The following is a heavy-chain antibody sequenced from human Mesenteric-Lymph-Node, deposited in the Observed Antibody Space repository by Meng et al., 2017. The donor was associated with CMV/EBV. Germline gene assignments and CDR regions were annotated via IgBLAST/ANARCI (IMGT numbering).Heavy chain of an antibody. CDR2: IRYDGSNA. Sequence: GESLKISCAASGFTFSSYGMHWVRQAPGKGLEWVTFIRYDGSNAYYADSVKGRFTISRDNSKNTLYLQMNSLKTEDTAVYYCLALMVNVKDYWGQGTLVTVSS. J-gene: IGHJ4*02. V-gene: IGHV3-30*02. D-gene: IGHD3-10*01. CDR1: GFTFSSYG. CDR3: LALMVNVKDY.